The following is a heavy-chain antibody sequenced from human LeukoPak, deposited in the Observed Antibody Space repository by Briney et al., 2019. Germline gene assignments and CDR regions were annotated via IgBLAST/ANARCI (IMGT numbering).Heavy chain of an antibody. J-gene: IGHJ4*02. CDR2: ISGSGDST. V-gene: IGHV3-23*01. CDR3: ARDLGALVPPGLGGY. Sequence: GGSLRLSCAASGFTFSSYAMSWVRQAPGKGLEWVSAISGSGDSTYYADSVKGRFTISRDNSKNTLYVQMNSLRAEDTAVYYCARDLGALVPPGLGGYWGQGTLVTVSS. CDR1: GFTFSSYA. D-gene: IGHD1-26*01.